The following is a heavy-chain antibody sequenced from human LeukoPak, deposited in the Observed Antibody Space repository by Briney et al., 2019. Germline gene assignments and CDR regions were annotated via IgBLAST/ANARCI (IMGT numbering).Heavy chain of an antibody. Sequence: ASVKVSCKASGYTFTGYYMHWVRQAPGQGLEWMGWINPNSGGTNYAQKFQGRVTMTRDTSISTAYMELSSLRSEDTAVYYCARVYGSGSSPIDYWGQGTLVTVSS. J-gene: IGHJ4*02. CDR3: ARVYGSGSSPIDY. CDR1: GYTFTGYY. D-gene: IGHD3-10*01. V-gene: IGHV1-2*02. CDR2: INPNSGGT.